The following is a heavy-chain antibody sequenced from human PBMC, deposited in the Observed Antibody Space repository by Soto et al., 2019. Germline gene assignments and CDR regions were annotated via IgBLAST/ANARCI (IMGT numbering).Heavy chain of an antibody. CDR3: ARTYGSGSYSIYYYYYYGMDV. CDR2: IIPIFGTA. CDR1: GGTFSSYA. J-gene: IGHJ6*02. Sequence: SVKVSCKASGGTFSSYAISWVRQAPGQGLEWMGGIIPIFGTANYAQKFQGRVTITADKSTSTAYMELSSLRSEDTAVYHCARTYGSGSYSIYYYYYYGMDVWGQGTTVTVSS. D-gene: IGHD3-10*01. V-gene: IGHV1-69*06.